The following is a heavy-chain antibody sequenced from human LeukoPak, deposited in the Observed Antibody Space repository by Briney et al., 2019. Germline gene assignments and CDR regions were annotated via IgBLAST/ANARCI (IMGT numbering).Heavy chain of an antibody. D-gene: IGHD3-22*01. CDR3: ARSFYDSSGYPPFSFDY. Sequence: SETLSLTCTVSGGSISSYYWSWIRQPAGKGPEWIGRIYTSGSTNYNPSLKSRVTMSVDTSKNQFSLKLSSVTAADTAVYYCARSFYDSSGYPPFSFDYWGQGTLVTVSS. CDR1: GGSISSYY. V-gene: IGHV4-4*07. CDR2: IYTSGST. J-gene: IGHJ4*02.